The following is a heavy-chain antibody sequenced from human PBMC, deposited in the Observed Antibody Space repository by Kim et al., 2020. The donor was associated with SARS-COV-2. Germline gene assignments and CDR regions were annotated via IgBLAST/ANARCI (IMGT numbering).Heavy chain of an antibody. CDR1: GFTFSSYS. CDR3: ARVKVPAAHDDAFDI. CDR2: ISSSSSYI. Sequence: GGSLRLSCAASGFTFSSYSMNWVRQAPGKGLEWVSSISSSSSYIYYADSVKGRFTISRDNAKNSLYLQMNSLRAEDTAVYYCARVKVPAAHDDAFDIWGQGTMVTVSS. V-gene: IGHV3-21*01. J-gene: IGHJ3*02. D-gene: IGHD2-2*01.